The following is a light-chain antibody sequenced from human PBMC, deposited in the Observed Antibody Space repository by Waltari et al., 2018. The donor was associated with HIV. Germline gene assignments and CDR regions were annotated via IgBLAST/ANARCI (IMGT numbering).Light chain of an antibody. CDR3: CSYAGITTWV. CDR2: DVT. J-gene: IGLJ3*02. V-gene: IGLV2-23*02. Sequence: QSALTQPASVSGSPGQAIPLSCTGTSNDLGRYALVSWYQHQPGRAPKLIIYDVTKWPSGVSHRFSGSKSGATASLTISGLQAEDEADYYCCSYAGITTWVFGGGTKVTVL. CDR1: SNDLGRYAL.